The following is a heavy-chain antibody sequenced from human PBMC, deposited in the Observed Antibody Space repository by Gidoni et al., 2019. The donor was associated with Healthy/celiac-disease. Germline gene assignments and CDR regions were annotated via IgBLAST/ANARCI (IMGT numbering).Heavy chain of an antibody. CDR2: INPSGGST. D-gene: IGHD3-9*01. Sequence: QVQLVQSGAEVKKPGASVKVSCKAYGYTFTSYYMHWVRQAPGQGLEWMGIINPSGGSTSYAQKFQGRVTMTRDTSTSTVYMELSSLRSEDTAVYYCASAYYDILTGTHDAFDIWGQGTMVTVSS. CDR1: GYTFTSYY. J-gene: IGHJ3*02. V-gene: IGHV1-46*03. CDR3: ASAYYDILTGTHDAFDI.